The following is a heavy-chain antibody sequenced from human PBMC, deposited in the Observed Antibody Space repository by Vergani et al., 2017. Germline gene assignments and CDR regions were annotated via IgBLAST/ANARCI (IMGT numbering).Heavy chain of an antibody. D-gene: IGHD1-26*01. CDR1: GFTLSDHV. Sequence: EVQLVESGGGLVQPGGSLRLSCAASGFTLSDHVMDWVRQGPGKGLEWVGRSRNKARSYTTEYSASVKGRFTISRDDSRNSLYLQMNSLKTEDTAVYYCAKDPEWELLRGYFDYWGQGTLVTVSS. V-gene: IGHV3-72*01. CDR2: SRNKARSYTT. CDR3: AKDPEWELLRGYFDY. J-gene: IGHJ4*02.